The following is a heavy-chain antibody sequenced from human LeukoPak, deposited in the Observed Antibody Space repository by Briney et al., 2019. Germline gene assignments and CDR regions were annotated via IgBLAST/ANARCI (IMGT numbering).Heavy chain of an antibody. V-gene: IGHV4-39*01. D-gene: IGHD3-22*01. CDR2: IYYSGST. J-gene: IGHJ4*02. Sequence: SFSNYWMDWVRQAPGKGLEWIGSIYYSGSTYYNPSLKSRVTISVDTSKNQFSLKLSSVTAADTAVYYCARHEYYYDSSGPFFFWGQGTLVTVSS. CDR3: ARHEYYYDSSGPFFF. CDR1: SFSNY.